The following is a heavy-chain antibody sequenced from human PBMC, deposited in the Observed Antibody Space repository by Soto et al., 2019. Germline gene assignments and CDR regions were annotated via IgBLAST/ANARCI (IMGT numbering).Heavy chain of an antibody. CDR2: MNPNSGNT. CDR3: ARGAAAAGILDHLRNYYYYYGMDV. Sequence: ASVKVSCKASGYTFTSYDINWVRQATGQGLEWMGWMNPNSGNTGYAQKFQGRVTMTRNTSISTAYMELSSLRSEDTAVYYCARGAAAAGILDHLRNYYYYYGMDVWGQGTTVTVPS. J-gene: IGHJ6*02. V-gene: IGHV1-8*01. CDR1: GYTFTSYD. D-gene: IGHD6-13*01.